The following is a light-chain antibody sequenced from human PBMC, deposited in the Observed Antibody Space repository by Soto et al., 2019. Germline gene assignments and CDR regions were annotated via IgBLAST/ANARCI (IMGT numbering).Light chain of an antibody. Sequence: DLQMTQSPSSLSASVGDRVIISCRASQSIISYLNWFQQKPGKAPKLLIYAASTLQSGVPPRFSGSGSGTDFTLTINSLQPEDFATYYCQQSYSTPLTFGGGTKVDLK. J-gene: IGKJ4*01. CDR3: QQSYSTPLT. V-gene: IGKV1-39*01. CDR2: AAS. CDR1: QSIISY.